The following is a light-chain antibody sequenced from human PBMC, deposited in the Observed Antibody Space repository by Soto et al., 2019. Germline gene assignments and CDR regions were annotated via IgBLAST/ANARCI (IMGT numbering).Light chain of an antibody. CDR1: MRDVGAYNL. CDR3: SSYTSKSSLI. CDR2: EVR. J-gene: IGLJ2*01. Sequence: QSALTQPASVSGSPGQSITMSCAGTMRDVGAYNLVSWYQQHPGRAPQLIIYEVRNRPSGISLRFSGSKSGNTASLTISGLQAEDEADYYCSSYTSKSSLIFGGGTKVTVL. V-gene: IGLV2-14*01.